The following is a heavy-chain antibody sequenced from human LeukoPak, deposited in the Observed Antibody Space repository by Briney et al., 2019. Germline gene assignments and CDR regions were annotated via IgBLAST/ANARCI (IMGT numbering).Heavy chain of an antibody. Sequence: PGGSLRLSCVTSGFIFSDYYMSWIRQAPGKGLEWISYISPSSSFANYADSIKGRFTTSRDNAKNSLFLHMNSLGAEDTAMYYCARDDSSGSHFDSWGQGTLATVSS. J-gene: IGHJ4*02. CDR2: ISPSSSFA. V-gene: IGHV3-11*05. D-gene: IGHD3-22*01. CDR3: ARDDSSGSHFDS. CDR1: GFIFSDYY.